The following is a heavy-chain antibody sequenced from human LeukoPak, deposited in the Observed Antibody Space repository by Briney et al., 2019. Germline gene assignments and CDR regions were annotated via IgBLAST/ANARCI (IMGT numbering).Heavy chain of an antibody. CDR2: IYYSGST. Sequence: PSETLSLTCTVSGGSISSYYWSWIRQPPGKGLEWIGYIYYSGSTYYNPSLKSRVTISVDTSKNQFSLKLSSVTAADTAVYYCARSKITIFGVVISIVGHWFDPWGQGTLVTVSS. CDR1: GGSISSYY. V-gene: IGHV4-59*04. CDR3: ARSKITIFGVVISIVGHWFDP. J-gene: IGHJ5*02. D-gene: IGHD3-3*01.